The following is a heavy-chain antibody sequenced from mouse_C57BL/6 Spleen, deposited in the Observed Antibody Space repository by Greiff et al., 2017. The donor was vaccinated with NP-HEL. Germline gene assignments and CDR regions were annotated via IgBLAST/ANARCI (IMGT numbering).Heavy chain of an antibody. CDR2: INPGSGGT. Sequence: QVQLKQSGAELVRPGTSVKVSCKASGYAFTNYLIEWVKQRPGQGLEWIGVINPGSGGTKYNEKFKGKATLTADKSSSTAYMQLSSLTSEDSAVYFCARLGGNSPFAYWGQGTLVTVSA. J-gene: IGHJ3*01. CDR1: GYAFTNYL. V-gene: IGHV1-54*01. CDR3: ARLGGNSPFAY. D-gene: IGHD2-1*01.